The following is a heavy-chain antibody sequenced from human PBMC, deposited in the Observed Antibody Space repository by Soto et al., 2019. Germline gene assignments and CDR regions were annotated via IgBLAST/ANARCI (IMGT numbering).Heavy chain of an antibody. Sequence: AASVKASCKDSGVMLATYTITWMRQATGRGLEWVGGIIPRSAKSNYAQKFEGRVTITADESTSTAYMELSSLRSDDTAVYYCAREGLVLVPTTVNSDYYYYAMDVWGQGTTVTVSS. CDR3: AREGLVLVPTTVNSDYYYYAMDV. CDR2: IIPRSAKS. D-gene: IGHD2-2*01. V-gene: IGHV1-69*13. J-gene: IGHJ6*02. CDR1: GVMLATYT.